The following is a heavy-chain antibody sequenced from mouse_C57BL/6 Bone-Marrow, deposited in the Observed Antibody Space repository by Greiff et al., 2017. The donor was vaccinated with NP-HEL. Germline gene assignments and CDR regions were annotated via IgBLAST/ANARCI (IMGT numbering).Heavy chain of an antibody. Sequence: EVQRVESGGGLVQPGGSLKLSCAASGFTFSDYYMYWVRQTPEKRLEWVAYISNGGGSTYYPDTVKGRFTISRDNAKNTLYLQMSRLKSEDTAMYYCARQIYYDYDPFAYWGQGTLVTVSA. CDR3: ARQIYYDYDPFAY. V-gene: IGHV5-12*01. D-gene: IGHD2-4*01. J-gene: IGHJ3*01. CDR2: ISNGGGST. CDR1: GFTFSDYY.